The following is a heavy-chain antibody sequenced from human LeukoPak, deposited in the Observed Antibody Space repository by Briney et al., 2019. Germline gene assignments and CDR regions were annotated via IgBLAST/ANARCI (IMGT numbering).Heavy chain of an antibody. CDR1: GDSINSLDL. CDR2: INHSGST. Sequence: PSGTLSLTCTVSGDSINSLDLWSWVRQPPGKGLEWIGEINHSGSTNYNPSLKSRVTISVDTSKNQFSLKLSSVTAADTAVYYCARRRITMVRGHNPSKYYFDYWGQGTLVTVSS. J-gene: IGHJ4*02. D-gene: IGHD3-10*01. V-gene: IGHV4-4*02. CDR3: ARRRITMVRGHNPSKYYFDY.